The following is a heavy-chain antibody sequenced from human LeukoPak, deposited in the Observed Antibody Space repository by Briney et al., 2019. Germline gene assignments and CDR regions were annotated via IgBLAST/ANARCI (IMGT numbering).Heavy chain of an antibody. Sequence: SVKVSCKASGGTFSSYAISWVRQAPGQGLEWMGRIIPILGIANYAQKFQGRVTITADKSTSTAYMELSSLRSEDTAVYYCARATPPYGSGSYPWFDPWGQGTLVTVSS. J-gene: IGHJ5*02. CDR3: ARATPPYGSGSYPWFDP. V-gene: IGHV1-69*04. D-gene: IGHD3-10*01. CDR2: IIPILGIA. CDR1: GGTFSSYA.